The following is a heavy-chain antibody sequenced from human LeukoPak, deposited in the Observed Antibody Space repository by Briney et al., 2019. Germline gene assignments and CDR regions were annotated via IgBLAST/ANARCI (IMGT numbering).Heavy chain of an antibody. V-gene: IGHV4-38-2*01. CDR1: GHSISRAYY. CDR3: ATLGMTTVTFFEY. J-gene: IGHJ4*02. Sequence: SETLSLTCAVTGHSISRAYYWGWIRQPPGEGLEWIGTIYHSGSTYYNPSLKSRVTISVDTSKNQFSLKLSSVTAADTAVYYCATLGMTTVTFFEYWGQGTLVTVSS. D-gene: IGHD4-11*01. CDR2: IYHSGST.